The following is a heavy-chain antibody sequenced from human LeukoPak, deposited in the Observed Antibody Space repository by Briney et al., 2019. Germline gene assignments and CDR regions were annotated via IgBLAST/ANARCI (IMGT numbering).Heavy chain of an antibody. V-gene: IGHV3-15*01. CDR2: IKSKTDGGTT. J-gene: IGHJ4*02. Sequence: GGSLRLSCAASGFTFSNAWMSWVRQAPGKGLEWVGRIKSKTDGGTTDYAAPVKGRFTISRDDSTNTLYLQMNSLRVEDTAVYYCAKDVIQYGDYGYDYWGQGTLVTVSS. CDR3: AKDVIQYGDYGYDY. D-gene: IGHD4-17*01. CDR1: GFTFSNAW.